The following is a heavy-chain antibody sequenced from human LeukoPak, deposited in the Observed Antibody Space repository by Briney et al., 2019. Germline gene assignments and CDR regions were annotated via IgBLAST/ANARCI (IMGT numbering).Heavy chain of an antibody. V-gene: IGHV1-2*02. CDR1: GYTFTGYY. J-gene: IGHJ3*02. D-gene: IGHD6-19*01. Sequence: ASVKVSCKASGYTFTGYYMHWVRQAPGQGLEWMGWINPNSGGTNYAQKFQGRVTMTRDTSISTAYMELSRLRSDDTAVYYCARLGYSSGWYSNGAFDIWGQGTMATVSS. CDR3: ARLGYSSGWYSNGAFDI. CDR2: INPNSGGT.